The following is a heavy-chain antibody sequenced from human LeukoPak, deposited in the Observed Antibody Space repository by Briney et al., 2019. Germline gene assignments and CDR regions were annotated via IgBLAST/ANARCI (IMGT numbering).Heavy chain of an antibody. CDR3: ARGGCRGDCIPFEN. D-gene: IGHD2-21*02. CDR1: GYTFTGHY. V-gene: IGHV1-2*02. CDR2: THPNSDGT. J-gene: IGHJ4*02. Sequence: ASVKVSCKASGYTFTGHYLHWVRQAPGQGLEWMGWTHPNSDGTSYAQKFQGRVTMTRDTSTSTAYMELTRLMSDDTAVYYCARGGCRGDCIPFENWGQGTLVTVSS.